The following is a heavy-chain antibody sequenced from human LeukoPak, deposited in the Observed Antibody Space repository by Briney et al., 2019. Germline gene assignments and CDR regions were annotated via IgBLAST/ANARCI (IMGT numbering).Heavy chain of an antibody. V-gene: IGHV1-46*01. CDR2: INPSGGST. CDR3: VRGYSYGFYFDY. D-gene: IGHD5-18*01. CDR1: GYTFTSYY. J-gene: IGHJ4*02. Sequence: ASVKVSCKASGYTFTSYYMHWVRQAPGQGLEWMGIINPSGGSTSYAQKFQGTVTMTRDTSISTAYLELSNLRSDDTAAYYCVRGYSYGFYFDYWGQGSLVPSPQ.